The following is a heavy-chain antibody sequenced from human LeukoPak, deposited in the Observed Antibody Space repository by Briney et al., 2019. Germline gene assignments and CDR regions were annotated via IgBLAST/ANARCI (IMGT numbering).Heavy chain of an antibody. J-gene: IGHJ4*02. CDR1: GGTISSSSYY. CDR2: IYYSGST. Sequence: SETLSLTCTVSGGTISSSSYYWGWIRQPPGKGLEWIGSIYYSGSTYYNPSLKSRVIISVDTSKNQFSLKLSSVTAADTVVYYCARRGAAAGSYYFDYWGQGTLVTVSS. D-gene: IGHD6-13*01. V-gene: IGHV4-39*01. CDR3: ARRGAAAGSYYFDY.